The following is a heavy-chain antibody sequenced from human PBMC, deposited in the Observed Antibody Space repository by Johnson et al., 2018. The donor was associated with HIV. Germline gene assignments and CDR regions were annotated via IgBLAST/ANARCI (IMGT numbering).Heavy chain of an antibody. CDR1: GFTFSSYN. CDR2: IVFDGRNE. D-gene: IGHD5-18*01. Sequence: QVQLVESGGGVVHPGKSLRLSCAASGFTFSSYNMHWVRQAPGKGLEWVAVIVFDGRNEYYADSVKGRFTISRDNSKNTLYLQMNRLRAEDTALYYCARDRGRLISYGLDAFDIWGQGTMVTVSS. J-gene: IGHJ3*02. V-gene: IGHV3-30*04. CDR3: ARDRGRLISYGLDAFDI.